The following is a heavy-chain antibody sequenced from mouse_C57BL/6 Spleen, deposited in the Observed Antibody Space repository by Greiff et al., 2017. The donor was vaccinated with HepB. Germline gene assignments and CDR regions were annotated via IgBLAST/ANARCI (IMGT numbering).Heavy chain of an antibody. V-gene: IGHV3-6*01. Sequence: EVQLQESGPGLVKPSQSLSLTCSVTGYSITSGYYWNWIRQFPGNKLEWMGYISYDGSNNYNPSLKNRIPITRDTSKNQFFLKLNSVTTEDTATYYCARDVDDGYLYWYFDVWGTGTTVTVSS. CDR3: ARDVDDGYLYWYFDV. D-gene: IGHD2-3*01. CDR2: ISYDGSN. CDR1: GYSITSGYY. J-gene: IGHJ1*03.